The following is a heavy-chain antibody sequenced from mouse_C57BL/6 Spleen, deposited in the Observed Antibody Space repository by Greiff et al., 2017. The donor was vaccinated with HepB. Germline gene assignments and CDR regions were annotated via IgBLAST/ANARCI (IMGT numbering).Heavy chain of an antibody. CDR2: IFPGSGST. Sequence: QVQLQQSGPELVRPGASVKISCTAPGFTFTSYWMQWVRQRPGQGLEWLGEIFPGSGSTYYNEKFKGKATLTVDTSSSTAYMQLSSLTSEDSAVYFCARQGVNSYVSSPDAMDDWGQGTSVTVSS. V-gene: IGHV1-56*01. J-gene: IGHJ4*01. CDR3: ARQGVNSYVSSPDAMDD. CDR1: GFTFTSYW. D-gene: IGHD1-1*01.